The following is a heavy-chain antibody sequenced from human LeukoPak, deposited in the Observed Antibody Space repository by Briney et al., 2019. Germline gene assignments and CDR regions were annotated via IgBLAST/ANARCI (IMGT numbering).Heavy chain of an antibody. CDR1: GFTFSSYS. D-gene: IGHD2-15*01. CDR3: ARDRLRGYCSGGSCYPLDY. J-gene: IGHJ4*02. Sequence: GGSLRLSCAASGFTFSSYSMNWVRQAPGKGLEWVSSIGSSSSYIYYADSVKGRFTISRDNAKNSLYLQMNSLRAEDTAVYYCARDRLRGYCSGGSCYPLDYWGQGTLVTVSS. V-gene: IGHV3-21*01. CDR2: IGSSSSYI.